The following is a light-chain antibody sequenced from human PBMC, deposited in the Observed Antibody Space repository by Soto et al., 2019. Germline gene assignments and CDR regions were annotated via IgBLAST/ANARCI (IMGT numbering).Light chain of an antibody. J-gene: IGKJ1*01. CDR1: QSLLHSNGYNY. V-gene: IGKV2-28*01. CDR2: LGS. CDR3: MQALQTPPT. Sequence: PLSLPVTPGEPASISCRSSQSLLHSNGYNYLDWYLQKPGQTPQLLIYLGSNRASGVPDRFSGIGPGTDFTLKISRVEAEDVGVYYCMQALQTPPTFGQGTKVDIK.